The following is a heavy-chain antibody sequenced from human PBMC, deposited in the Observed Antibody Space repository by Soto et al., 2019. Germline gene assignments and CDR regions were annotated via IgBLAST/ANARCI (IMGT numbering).Heavy chain of an antibody. CDR1: GGSIRSHY. J-gene: IGHJ6*02. Sequence: SETLSLTCTVSGGSIRSHYWNWIRQPPGKGLEWIGYIDDSGSTKYNPSLKSRVTISVDTSKNQFSLKLNSVTAADTAVYYCASGIRAHYYGSGRGGNAYGMDFWGQGTTVTVSS. V-gene: IGHV4-59*11. D-gene: IGHD3-10*01. CDR2: IDDSGST. CDR3: ASGIRAHYYGSGRGGNAYGMDF.